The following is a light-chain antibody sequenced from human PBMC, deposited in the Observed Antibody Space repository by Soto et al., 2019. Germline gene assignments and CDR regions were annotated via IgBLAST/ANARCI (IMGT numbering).Light chain of an antibody. J-gene: IGLJ2*01. CDR2: YDS. CDR1: NIGSKN. Sequence: SYELTQPPSVSVAPGKTARITCGGNNIGSKNLHWYQQKPGQAPVLVIYYDSDRPSGIPERFSGSNSGNTATLTISRVEAGDEADYYCQVWDSSSDQGVVFGGGTKLTVL. CDR3: QVWDSSSDQGVV. V-gene: IGLV3-21*04.